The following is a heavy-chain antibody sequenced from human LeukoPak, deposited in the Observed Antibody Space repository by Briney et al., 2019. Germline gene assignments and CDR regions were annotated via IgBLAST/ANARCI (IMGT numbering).Heavy chain of an antibody. CDR2: IYYSGST. CDR3: ARDTHSSGYYYFDY. Sequence: SETLSLTCTVSGGSISSGGYSWSWIRQPPGKGLEWIGYIYYSGSTYYNPSLKSRVTISVDTSKNQFSLKLSSMTAADTAVYYCARDTHSSGYYYFDYWGQGTLVTVSS. V-gene: IGHV4-30-4*07. J-gene: IGHJ4*02. D-gene: IGHD3-22*01. CDR1: GGSISSGGYS.